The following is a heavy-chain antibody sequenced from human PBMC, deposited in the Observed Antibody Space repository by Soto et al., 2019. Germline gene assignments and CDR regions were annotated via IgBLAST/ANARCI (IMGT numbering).Heavy chain of an antibody. Sequence: QVQLVQSGAEVKKPGASVKVSCKASGYTFTSYGIIWVRQAPGQGLEWMGWISTYNGNTYYAQNLQGRVTMTTDTSTSAAYMELRSLRPDDTAVYYCARCGGYSSGWIFDYWGQGTLVTVSS. CDR3: ARCGGYSSGWIFDY. D-gene: IGHD6-19*01. J-gene: IGHJ4*02. CDR1: GYTFTSYG. V-gene: IGHV1-18*01. CDR2: ISTYNGNT.